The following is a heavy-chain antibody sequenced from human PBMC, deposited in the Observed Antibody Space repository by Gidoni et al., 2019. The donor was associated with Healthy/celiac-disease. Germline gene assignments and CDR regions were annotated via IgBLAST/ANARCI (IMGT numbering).Heavy chain of an antibody. V-gene: IGHV1-8*01. D-gene: IGHD2-2*02. CDR1: GYTFTSYD. CDR2: MNPNSGNT. CDR3: ARGDIVVVPAAIIYYYGMDV. J-gene: IGHJ6*02. Sequence: QVPLVQSGAAVKKPGASVKVSCKASGYTFTSYDINWGRQATGQGLEWMGWMNPNSGNTGDAQKFQGRVTMTRNTSISTAYMELSSRRSEDTAVYYCARGDIVVVPAAIIYYYGMDVRGQGTTVTVSS.